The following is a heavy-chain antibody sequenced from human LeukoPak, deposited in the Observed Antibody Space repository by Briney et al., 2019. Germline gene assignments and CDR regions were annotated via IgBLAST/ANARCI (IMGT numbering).Heavy chain of an antibody. CDR3: TTPIYGEVDY. V-gene: IGHV3-15*01. CDR2: IKSKTDGGTT. J-gene: IGHJ4*02. Sequence: GGSLRLSCAASGFSFSNAWMSLVRQAPGKGLEWVGRIKSKTDGGTTDYAAPVKGRFTISRDDSKNTLYLQMNSLKTDDTAVYYCTTPIYGEVDYWGQGTLVTVSS. CDR1: GFSFSNAW. D-gene: IGHD4-17*01.